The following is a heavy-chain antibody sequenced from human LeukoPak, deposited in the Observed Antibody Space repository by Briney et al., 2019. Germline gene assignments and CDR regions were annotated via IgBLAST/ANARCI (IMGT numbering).Heavy chain of an antibody. CDR2: IYYSGST. D-gene: IGHD6-6*01. V-gene: IGHV4-39*07. J-gene: IGHJ4*01. Sequence: SETLSLTCTVSGGSISSSSYYWGWIRQPPGKGLEWIGSIYYSGSTYYNPSLKSRVTISVDTSKNQFSLKLSSVTAADTAVYYCARDRLGAGTVDYWGQGTLVTGSS. CDR1: GGSISSSSYY. CDR3: ARDRLGAGTVDY.